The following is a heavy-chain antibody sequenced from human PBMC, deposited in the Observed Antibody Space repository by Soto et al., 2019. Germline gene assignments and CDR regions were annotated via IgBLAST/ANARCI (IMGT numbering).Heavy chain of an antibody. CDR2: TYYRSKWYH. J-gene: IGHJ4*02. Sequence: TCAASGRGGSYISAACESFRKSPSRGLELIGRTYYRSKWYHEYAVSVKGRITINPDTSKNQFSLQLNSVIPEDAAVYYCARTIGYLDSWGQGALVTVSS. CDR1: GRGGSYISAA. CDR3: ARTIGYLDS. V-gene: IGHV6-1*01.